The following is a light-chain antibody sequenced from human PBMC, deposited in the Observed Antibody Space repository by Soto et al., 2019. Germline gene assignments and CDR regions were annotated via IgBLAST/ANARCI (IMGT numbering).Light chain of an antibody. CDR3: SSYVGSNTVA. Sequence: QSALTQPPSAFGSPGQSVTISCTGTSSDVGGYNRVSWYQQYPGKAPKYLIYDVSERPSGVPDRFSGSKSGNTASLTVSGLQAEDEADYYCSSYVGSNTVAFGGGTKVTVL. CDR2: DVS. CDR1: SSDVGGYNR. V-gene: IGLV2-8*01. J-gene: IGLJ2*01.